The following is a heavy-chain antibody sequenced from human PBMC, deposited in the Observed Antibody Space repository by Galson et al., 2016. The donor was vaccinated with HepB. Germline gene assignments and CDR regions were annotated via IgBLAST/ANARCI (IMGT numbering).Heavy chain of an antibody. CDR2: IRSKPHSSAT. J-gene: IGHJ4*02. CDR1: GLIFSGSV. Sequence: SLRLSCAGSGLIFSGSVMHWVRQASGKGLEWVGRIRSKPHSSATAYATSVEGRFTISRDDSKNTTYLLMNSLKTEDTAVYYCSSRDFTHYGVDYWGLGTLVIVSS. D-gene: IGHD3-16*01. CDR3: SSRDFTHYGVDY. V-gene: IGHV3-73*01.